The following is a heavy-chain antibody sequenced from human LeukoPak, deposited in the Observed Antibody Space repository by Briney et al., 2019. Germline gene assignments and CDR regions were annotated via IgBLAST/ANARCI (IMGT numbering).Heavy chain of an antibody. J-gene: IGHJ4*02. V-gene: IGHV4-30-4*01. CDR1: GGSISSGDYY. CDR2: IYYSGST. Sequence: PSETLSLTCTVSGGSISSGDYYWSWIRQPPGKGLEWIGYIYYSGSTYYNPSLKSRVTISVDTSKNQFSLKLSSVTAADTAVYYCARTSSGVVTSFDYWGQGTLVTVSS. D-gene: IGHD3-3*01. CDR3: ARTSSGVVTSFDY.